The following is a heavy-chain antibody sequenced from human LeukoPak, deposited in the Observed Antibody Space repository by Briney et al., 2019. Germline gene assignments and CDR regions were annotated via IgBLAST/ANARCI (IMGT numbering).Heavy chain of an antibody. V-gene: IGHV1-69*05. J-gene: IGHJ5*02. CDR2: IIPIFGTA. D-gene: IGHD2-2*01. CDR1: GGIFSSYA. CDR3: ARTPSVPAASGDWFDP. Sequence: ASVKVSCKASGGIFSSYAISWVRQAPGQGLEWMGGIIPIFGTANYAQKFQGRVTITTDESTSTAYMELSSLRSEDTAVYYCARTPSVPAASGDWFDPWGQGTLVTVSS.